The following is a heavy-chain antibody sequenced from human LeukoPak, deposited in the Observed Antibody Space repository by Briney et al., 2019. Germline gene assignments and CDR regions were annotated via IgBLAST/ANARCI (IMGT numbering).Heavy chain of an antibody. Sequence: GGSLRLSCAASGFTFSSYSMNWVRQAPGEGLEWVSSISSSSSYIYYADSVKGRFTISRDNAKNSLYLQMNSLRAEDTAVYYCAGQGYSGYDYSFRLWGQGTLVTVSS. CDR1: GFTFSSYS. J-gene: IGHJ4*02. CDR3: AGQGYSGYDYSFRL. V-gene: IGHV3-21*01. CDR2: ISSSSSYI. D-gene: IGHD5-12*01.